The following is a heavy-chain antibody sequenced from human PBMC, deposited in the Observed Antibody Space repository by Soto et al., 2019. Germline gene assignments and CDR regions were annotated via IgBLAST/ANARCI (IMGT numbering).Heavy chain of an antibody. CDR1: GGTFSSYT. CDR2: IIPILGIA. J-gene: IGHJ5*02. V-gene: IGHV1-69*02. CDR3: ARSPDCSSTSCYVGPRWFDP. D-gene: IGHD2-2*01. Sequence: SVKVSCKASGGTFSSYTISWVRQAPGQGLEWMGRIIPILGIANYAQKFQGRVTITADKSTSTAYMELSSLRSEDTAVYYCARSPDCSSTSCYVGPRWFDPWGQGTLVTVSS.